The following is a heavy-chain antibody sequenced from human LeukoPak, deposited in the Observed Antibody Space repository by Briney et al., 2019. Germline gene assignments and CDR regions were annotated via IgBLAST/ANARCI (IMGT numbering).Heavy chain of an antibody. Sequence: ASVKVSCKASGYTFTGYYMNWVRQAPGQGLEWVGWINPNTGGTNYAQQFQGRVTMTRDTSFTTAYLELSRLRSDDTAVYYCAGPGAMRRPTFSQDYQYYYMDVWGKGTTVTVSS. CDR3: AGPGAMRRPTFSQDYQYYYMDV. V-gene: IGHV1-2*02. J-gene: IGHJ6*03. D-gene: IGHD2-2*01. CDR2: INPNTGGT. CDR1: GYTFTGYY.